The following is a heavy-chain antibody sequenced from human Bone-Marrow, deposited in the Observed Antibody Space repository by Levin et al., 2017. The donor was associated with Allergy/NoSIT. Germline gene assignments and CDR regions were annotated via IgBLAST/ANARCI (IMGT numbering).Heavy chain of an antibody. V-gene: IGHV4-30-4*01. CDR3: ARATPTNTFDV. CDR1: GGSISSRDYY. Sequence: LRLSCTVSGGSISSRDYYWSWIRQPPGKGLEWVGYIYYTGGTYYSPSLQSRLSISVDTSNNLFSLHVSSVTAADTAIYDCARATPTNTFDVWGQGTMVTVSS. CDR2: IYYTGGT. J-gene: IGHJ3*01.